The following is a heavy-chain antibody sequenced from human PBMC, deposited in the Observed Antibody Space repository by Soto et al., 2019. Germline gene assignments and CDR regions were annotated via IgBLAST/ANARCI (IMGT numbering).Heavy chain of an antibody. V-gene: IGHV3-7*03. CDR2: IKQDGTQT. CDR3: ARAAYSSRWYAGY. Sequence: GRSLRLSCAASGFTFSSYGMHWVRQAPGKGLEWVANIKQDGTQTFYVDSVKGRFTVSRDNARNSLYLQMNSLRGEDTAMYYCARAAYSSRWYAGYWGEGTLVTVSS. CDR1: GFTFSSYG. D-gene: IGHD6-19*01. J-gene: IGHJ4*02.